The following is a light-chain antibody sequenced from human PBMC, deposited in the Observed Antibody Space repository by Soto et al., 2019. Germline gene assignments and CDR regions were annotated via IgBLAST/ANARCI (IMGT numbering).Light chain of an antibody. CDR3: QQCGSSST. CDR2: GAS. J-gene: IGKJ5*01. CDR1: QSVSSSY. V-gene: IGKV3-20*01. Sequence: EIVLTQSPGTLPLSPGERATLSCRASQSVSSSYLAWYQQKPGQAPRLLIYGASSRATGIPDRFSGSGSGTDFTLTISRLEPEDFAVYYCQQCGSSSTFGQGTRLEIK.